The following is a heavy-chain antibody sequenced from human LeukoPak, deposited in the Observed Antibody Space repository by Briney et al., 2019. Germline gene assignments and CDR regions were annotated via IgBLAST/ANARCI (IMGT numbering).Heavy chain of an antibody. Sequence: PSETLSLTCAVYGGSFSGYYWSWIRQPPGKGLEWIGEINHSGSTNYNPSLKSRVTISVDTSKNQFSLKLSSMTAADTAVYYCARALGYSYGNDYWGQGTLVTVSS. D-gene: IGHD5-18*01. J-gene: IGHJ4*02. V-gene: IGHV4-34*01. CDR1: GGSFSGYY. CDR2: INHSGST. CDR3: ARALGYSYGNDY.